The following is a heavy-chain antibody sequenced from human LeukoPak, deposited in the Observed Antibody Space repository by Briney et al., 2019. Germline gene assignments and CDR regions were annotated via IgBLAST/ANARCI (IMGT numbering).Heavy chain of an antibody. V-gene: IGHV3-23*01. CDR3: AKDHDSSGCLGY. D-gene: IGHD3-22*01. J-gene: IGHJ4*02. Sequence: GGSLRLSCAASGFTFSSYAMSWVRQAPGKGLEWVSGISGSGGSTYYADSVKGRFTISRDNSKNTLYLQMNSLRAEDTAVYYCAKDHDSSGCLGYWGQGTLVTVSS. CDR1: GFTFSSYA. CDR2: ISGSGGST.